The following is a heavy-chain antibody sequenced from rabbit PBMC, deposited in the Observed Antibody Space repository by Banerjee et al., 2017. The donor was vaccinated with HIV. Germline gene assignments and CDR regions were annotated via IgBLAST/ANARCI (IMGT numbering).Heavy chain of an antibody. D-gene: IGHD2-1*01. CDR2: IDAGTFGST. CDR3: AREGNYGGYMYAINL. V-gene: IGHV1S40*01. Sequence: QSLEESGGDLVKPGASLTLTCTASGFSFSGRSYMCWVRQAPGKGLEWIACIDAGTFGSTYYASWAKGRFTISKTSSTTVTLQMTSLTAADTATYFCAREGNYGGYMYAINLWGPGTLVTVS. CDR1: GFSFSGRSY. J-gene: IGHJ4*01.